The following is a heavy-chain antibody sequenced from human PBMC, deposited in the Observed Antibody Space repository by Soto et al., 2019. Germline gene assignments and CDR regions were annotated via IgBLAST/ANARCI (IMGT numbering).Heavy chain of an antibody. J-gene: IGHJ4*02. V-gene: IGHV3-48*01. CDR3: ARGDLVVVHAANGFDY. Sequence: EVQLVESGGGLVQPGGSLRLSCAASGFTFSSHSMNWVRQAPGKGLEWVSYISSSSSTIYYADSVKGRFTISRDNAKNALYLQMNSLRAEDTAVYYCARGDLVVVHAANGFDYWGQGTLVTVSS. D-gene: IGHD2-2*01. CDR1: GFTFSSHS. CDR2: ISSSSSTI.